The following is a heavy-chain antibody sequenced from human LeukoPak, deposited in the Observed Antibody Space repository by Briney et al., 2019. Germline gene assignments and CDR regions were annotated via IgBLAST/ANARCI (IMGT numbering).Heavy chain of an antibody. D-gene: IGHD3-3*01. J-gene: IGHJ4*02. CDR1: GFTFSDYY. Sequence: PGGSLRLSCAASGFTFSDYYMSWIRQAPGKGLEWVSYISSSGSTIYYADSVKGRFTISRDNAKNSLYLQMNSLRAEDTAVYYCARGEDVLRFLEWLLFHWGQGTLVTVSS. V-gene: IGHV3-11*04. CDR2: ISSSGSTI. CDR3: ARGEDVLRFLEWLLFH.